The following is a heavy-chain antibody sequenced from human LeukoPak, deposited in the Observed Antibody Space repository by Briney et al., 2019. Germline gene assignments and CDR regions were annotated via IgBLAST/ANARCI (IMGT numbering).Heavy chain of an antibody. CDR1: GGSISNYY. CDR2: IYTSGTT. CDR3: ARGFSRAYGFEI. J-gene: IGHJ3*02. Sequence: KPSETLSLTCTVSGGSISNYYWSWIRQPAGKGLEWIGRIYTSGTTTYNPSLKSRVTLSEGTSKNQFSLKLSSATAADTAVYYCARGFSRAYGFEIWGQGTMVTVSS. D-gene: IGHD3-10*01. V-gene: IGHV4-4*07.